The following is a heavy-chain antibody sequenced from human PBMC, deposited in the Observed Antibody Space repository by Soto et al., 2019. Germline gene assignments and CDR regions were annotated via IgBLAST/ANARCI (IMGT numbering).Heavy chain of an antibody. CDR3: ARNHDS. J-gene: IGHJ4*02. V-gene: IGHV4-59*08. CDR1: GGSISSYY. CDR2: IYYSGST. Sequence: PSATLSLTCTVSGGSISSYYWSWIRQPPGKGLEWIGYIYYSGSTNYNPSLKGRVTISVDTSKNQFSLMLSSVTAADTAVYYCARNHDSWGQGTLVTVSS.